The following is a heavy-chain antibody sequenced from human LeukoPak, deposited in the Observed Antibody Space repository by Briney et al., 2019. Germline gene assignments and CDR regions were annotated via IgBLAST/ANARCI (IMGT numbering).Heavy chain of an antibody. CDR3: ARDWGIAAAGTDY. V-gene: IGHV3-7*01. CDR1: GFTFSSYW. CDR2: IKQDGSEK. Sequence: GGSLRLSCAASGFTFSSYWISWVRQAPGKGLEWVANIKQDGSEKYYVDSVKGRFTISRDNAKNSLYLQMNSLRAEDTAVYYCARDWGIAAAGTDYWGQGTLVTVSS. D-gene: IGHD6-13*01. J-gene: IGHJ4*02.